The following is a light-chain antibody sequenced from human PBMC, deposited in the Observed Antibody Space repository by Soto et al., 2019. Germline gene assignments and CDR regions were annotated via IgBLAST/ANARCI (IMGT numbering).Light chain of an antibody. CDR1: NSDVGGYNY. J-gene: IGLJ1*01. V-gene: IGLV2-14*01. Sequence: QSVLTQPASVSGSPGQSITISCPGTNSDVGGYNYVSWYQQHPGKAPKLMIYDVSNRPSGVSNRFSGSKSGNTASLTISGLQAEDEADYYCSSYXSSSPYVFGTGTKVTVL. CDR2: DVS. CDR3: SSYXSSSPYV.